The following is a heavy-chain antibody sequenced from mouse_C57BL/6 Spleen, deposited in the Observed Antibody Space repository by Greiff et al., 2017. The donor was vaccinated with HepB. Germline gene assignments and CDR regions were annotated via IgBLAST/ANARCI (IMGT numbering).Heavy chain of an antibody. D-gene: IGHD4-1*01. Sequence: QVQLQQSGAELVRPGTSVKVSCKASGYAFTNYLIEWVKQRPGQGLAWIGVINPGSGGTNYTEKFKGKATLTADKSSSTAYMQLSSLTSEYSAVYFCASLDWDGEDYAMDDWGQGTSVTVSS. CDR1: GYAFTNYL. CDR2: INPGSGGT. J-gene: IGHJ4*01. V-gene: IGHV1-54*01. CDR3: ASLDWDGEDYAMDD.